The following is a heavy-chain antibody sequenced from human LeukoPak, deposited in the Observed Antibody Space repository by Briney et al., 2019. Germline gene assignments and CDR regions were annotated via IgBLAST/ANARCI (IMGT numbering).Heavy chain of an antibody. V-gene: IGHV3-21*01. D-gene: IGHD3-22*01. CDR3: AGTYYYDSSGYYYLGY. J-gene: IGHJ4*02. CDR1: GFTFSSYS. CDR2: FISSSSYI. Sequence: GGSLRLSCAASGFTFSSYSMNWVRQAPGKGLEWSSSFISSSSYIYYADSVKGRFTISRDNAKNSLCLQMNSLRAEDTAVYYCAGTYYYDSSGYYYLGYWGQGTLVTVSS.